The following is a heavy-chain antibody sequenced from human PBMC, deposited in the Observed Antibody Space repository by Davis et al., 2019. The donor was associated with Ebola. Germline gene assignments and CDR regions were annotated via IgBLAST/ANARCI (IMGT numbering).Heavy chain of an antibody. CDR2: IYPGDSDT. V-gene: IGHV5-51*01. J-gene: IGHJ4*02. Sequence: GESLKISCENSGYSFTNYWIGWVRQMLGKGLEWMGIIYPGDSDTRYSPSFQGQVTISADKSITTAYLQWRSLKASDTAVYYCARSGWNYGSHFDYWGQGTLVTVSS. CDR1: GYSFTNYW. CDR3: ARSGWNYGSHFDY. D-gene: IGHD1-7*01.